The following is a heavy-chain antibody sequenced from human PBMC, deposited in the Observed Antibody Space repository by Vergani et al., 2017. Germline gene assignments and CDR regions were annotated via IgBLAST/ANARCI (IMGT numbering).Heavy chain of an antibody. CDR3: ARFPRYDILTGSPPA. V-gene: IGHV3-21*01. J-gene: IGHJ5*02. CDR1: GFTFSSYS. Sequence: EVQLVESGGGLVQPGGSLTLSCAASGFTFSSYSMNWVRQAPGKGLEWVSSISSSSSYIYYADSVKGRFTISRDNAKNSLYLQMNSLRAEDTAVYYCARFPRYDILTGSPPAWGQGTLVTVSS. CDR2: ISSSSSYI. D-gene: IGHD3-9*01.